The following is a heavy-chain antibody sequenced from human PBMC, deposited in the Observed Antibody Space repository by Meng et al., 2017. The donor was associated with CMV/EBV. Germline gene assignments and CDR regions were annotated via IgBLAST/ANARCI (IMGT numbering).Heavy chain of an antibody. J-gene: IGHJ6*02. D-gene: IGHD6-13*01. V-gene: IGHV4-34*01. CDR3: ARGRVSSWYGTSYYYYGMDV. CDR2: INHSGSA. Sequence: SETLSLTCAVYGGSFSSYYWSWIRQPPGKGLEWIGEINHSGSANYNPSLKSRVSISVDTSKNQFSLKLSSVTAADTAVYYCARGRVSSWYGTSYYYYGMDVWGQGTTVTVSS. CDR1: GGSFSSYY.